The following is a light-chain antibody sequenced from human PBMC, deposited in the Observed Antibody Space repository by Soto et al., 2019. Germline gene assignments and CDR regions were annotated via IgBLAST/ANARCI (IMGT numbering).Light chain of an antibody. J-gene: IGLJ2*01. CDR3: YSAADNKGV. V-gene: IGLV3-27*01. CDR2: KDS. CDR1: VLAKKN. Sequence: SYELTQPSSVSVSPRQTARITCSGAVLAKKNARWLQQKALQAPVLVIYKDSERPSGIPERFSGSSSGTTVTLTISGAQVEDEADYYCYSAADNKGVFGGGTKLTVL.